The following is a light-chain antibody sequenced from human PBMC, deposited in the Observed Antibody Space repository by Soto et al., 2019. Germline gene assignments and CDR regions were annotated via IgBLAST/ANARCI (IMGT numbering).Light chain of an antibody. V-gene: IGKV3-15*01. Sequence: EIVFTQYPATLSLSPGDRVSLSCRTSHSVNSHVAWYQQTPGQAPRLLIYGASNRATGIPARFSGSGSGTEFTLTISSLQSEDFAVYYCQQYNNWPPWTFGQGTKVDI. CDR2: GAS. J-gene: IGKJ1*01. CDR1: HSVNSH. CDR3: QQYNNWPPWT.